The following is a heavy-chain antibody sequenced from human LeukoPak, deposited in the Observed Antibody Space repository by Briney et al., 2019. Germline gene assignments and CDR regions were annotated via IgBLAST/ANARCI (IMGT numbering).Heavy chain of an antibody. V-gene: IGHV4-31*03. J-gene: IGHJ5*02. Sequence: SETLSLTCTVSGGSISSGGYYWSWIRQHPGKGLEWIGYIYYSGSTYYNPSLKSRVTISVDTSKNQFSLKLSSVTAADTAVYYCARDLITIFGVATQDQYWFDPWGQGTLVTVSS. CDR1: GGSISSGGYY. CDR2: IYYSGST. D-gene: IGHD3-3*01. CDR3: ARDLITIFGVATQDQYWFDP.